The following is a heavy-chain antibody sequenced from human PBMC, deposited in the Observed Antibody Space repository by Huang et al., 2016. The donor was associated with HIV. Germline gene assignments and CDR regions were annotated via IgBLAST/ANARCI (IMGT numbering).Heavy chain of an antibody. CDR1: GFTFSSYA. V-gene: IGHV3-23*01. CDR3: AKSSSWYDGFDP. Sequence: EVQLLESGGGLVQPGGSLRLSCAASGFTFSSYAMSWVSKAPGKGLGWVSAMSGSGGSTYYADAVKGRFTISRDKSKNTLYLQMNSLRAEDTAVYYCAKSSSWYDGFDPWGQGTLVTVSS. CDR2: MSGSGGST. D-gene: IGHD6-13*01. J-gene: IGHJ5*02.